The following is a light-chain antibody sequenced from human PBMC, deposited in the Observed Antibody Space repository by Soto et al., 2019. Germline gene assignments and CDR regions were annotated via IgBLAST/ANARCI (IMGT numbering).Light chain of an antibody. CDR2: AAS. CDR1: QSISTY. V-gene: IGKV1-39*01. CDR3: QHYNSYSEA. J-gene: IGKJ1*01. Sequence: DIQMTQSPSSLSASVGDRVTITCRASQSISTYLNWYQQKPGKAPNLLIFAASTLQSGVPSRFSGSGSGTDFTLTIRSLQPEDFATYYCQHYNSYSEAFGQGTKV.